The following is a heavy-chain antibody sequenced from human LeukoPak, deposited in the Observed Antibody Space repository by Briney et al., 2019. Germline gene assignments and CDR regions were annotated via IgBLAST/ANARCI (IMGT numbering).Heavy chain of an antibody. V-gene: IGHV4-39*07. CDR2: IYYSGST. J-gene: IGHJ4*02. CDR1: GGSISSSSYY. D-gene: IGHD3-10*01. CDR3: ARPVYYGSGSCYYDY. Sequence: SETLSLTCTVSGGSISSSSYYWGWIRQPPGKGLEWIGSIYYSGSTYYNPSLKSRVTISVDTSKNQFSLKLSSVTAADTAVYYCARPVYYGSGSCYYDYWGQGTLVTVSS.